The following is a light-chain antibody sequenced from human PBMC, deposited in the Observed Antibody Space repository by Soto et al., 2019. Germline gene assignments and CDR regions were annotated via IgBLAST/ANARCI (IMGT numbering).Light chain of an antibody. J-gene: IGLJ1*01. V-gene: IGLV2-8*01. CDR1: SSDVGGYNY. CDR3: SSYAGSSNV. Sequence: QSALTQPPSASGSPGQSVAISCTGTSSDVGGYNYVSWYRQHPGKAPKLMIYEVNKRPSGVPDRFSGSKSGNTASLTVSGLQAEDEADYYCSSYAGSSNVFGTGTMVTVL. CDR2: EVN.